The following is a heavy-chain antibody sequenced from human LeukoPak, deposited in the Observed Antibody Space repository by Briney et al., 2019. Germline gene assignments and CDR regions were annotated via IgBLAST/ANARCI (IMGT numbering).Heavy chain of an antibody. D-gene: IGHD3-10*01. V-gene: IGHV1-24*01. CDR2: FDPEDGET. Sequence: ASVKVSCKVSGYTLTELSMHWVRQAPGKGLEWMGGFDPEDGETIYAQKFQGRVTMTEDTSTDTAYMELSSLRSEDTAVYYCARGLPIWFGELLPFDPWGQGTLVTVSS. CDR1: GYTLTELS. J-gene: IGHJ5*02. CDR3: ARGLPIWFGELLPFDP.